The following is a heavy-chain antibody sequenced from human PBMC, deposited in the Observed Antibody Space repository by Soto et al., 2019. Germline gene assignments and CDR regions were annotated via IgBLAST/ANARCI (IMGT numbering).Heavy chain of an antibody. V-gene: IGHV2-5*02. CDR3: AHSPAVAAPGGTWFDP. D-gene: IGHD6-19*01. CDR2: IYWDDDK. CDR1: GFSLSTSGVG. J-gene: IGHJ5*02. Sequence: SGPTLVNPTQTLTLTCTFSGFSLSTSGVGVGWIRQPPGKALEWLALIYWDDDKRYSPSLKSRLTITKDTSKNQVVLTMTNMDPVDTATYYCAHSPAVAAPGGTWFDPWGQGTLVTVSS.